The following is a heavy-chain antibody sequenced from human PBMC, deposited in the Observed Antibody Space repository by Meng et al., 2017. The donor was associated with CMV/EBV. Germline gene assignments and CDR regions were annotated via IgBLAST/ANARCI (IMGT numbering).Heavy chain of an antibody. CDR3: ASLLGYCSSTSCPHYYYYGMDV. CDR1: GGSFSGYY. J-gene: IGHJ6*02. CDR2: INHSGST. Sequence: SETLSLTCAVYGGSFSGYYWSWIRQPPGKGLEWIGEINHSGSTNYNPSLKSRVTISVDTSKNQFSLKRSAVTAADTAVYYCASLLGYCSSTSCPHYYYYGMDVWGQGTTVTVSS. D-gene: IGHD2-2*03. V-gene: IGHV4-34*01.